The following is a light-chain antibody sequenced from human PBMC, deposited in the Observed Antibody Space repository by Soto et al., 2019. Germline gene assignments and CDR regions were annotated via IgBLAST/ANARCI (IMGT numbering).Light chain of an antibody. CDR3: QQYDTSPLT. V-gene: IGKV3-20*01. Sequence: EIVLTQSPGTLTLSPGERATLSCRASQSLSSNNLARYQQRPGQAPRLLIYAAASRAAGVPDRFSGSGSGTDFTLTITRLGPEDFAVYFCQQYDTSPLTFGGGTKVDIK. CDR2: AAA. CDR1: QSLSSNN. J-gene: IGKJ4*01.